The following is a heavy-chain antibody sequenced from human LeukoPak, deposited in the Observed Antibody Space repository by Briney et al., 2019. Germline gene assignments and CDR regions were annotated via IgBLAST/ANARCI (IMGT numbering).Heavy chain of an antibody. CDR1: GFTFSSYG. CDR3: AKGIYGVRYYFDY. V-gene: IGHV3-30*02. J-gene: IGHJ4*02. Sequence: SGGSLRLSCAASGFTFSSYGMHWVRQAPGKGLEWVAFIRYDGSNKYYADSVKGRFTISRDNSKNTLYLQMNSLRAEDTAVYYCAKGIYGVRYYFDYWGQGTLVTISS. D-gene: IGHD4-17*01. CDR2: IRYDGSNK.